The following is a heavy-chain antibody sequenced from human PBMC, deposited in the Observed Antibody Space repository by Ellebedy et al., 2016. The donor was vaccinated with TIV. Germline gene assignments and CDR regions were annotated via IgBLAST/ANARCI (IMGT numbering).Heavy chain of an antibody. D-gene: IGHD2/OR15-2a*01. CDR3: MKGITFE. V-gene: IGHV3-7*01. CDR2: IKQDGSER. J-gene: IGHJ4*02. CDR1: GFSFSNYW. Sequence: GESLKISXDASGFSFSNYWMSWVRQAPGKGLEWVANIKQDGSERHYVGSVKGRFTISRDNAKNTLYLQMNSLRAEDTAVYYCMKGITFEWGQGTLVTVSS.